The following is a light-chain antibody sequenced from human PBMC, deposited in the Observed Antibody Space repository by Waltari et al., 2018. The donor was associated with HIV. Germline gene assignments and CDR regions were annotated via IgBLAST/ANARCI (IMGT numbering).Light chain of an antibody. CDR2: RNN. CDR1: SSNLGSYY. V-gene: IGLV1-47*01. CDR3: AAWADSLSAVV. J-gene: IGLJ2*01. Sequence: QSVLTQPPSASGTPGQRVTISCSGSSSNLGSYYVYWYQHLPGTAPKLRIYRNNRRPSGVPDRFSGSKSGTSASLAISGLRSEDEADYYCAAWADSLSAVVFGGGTKLTVL.